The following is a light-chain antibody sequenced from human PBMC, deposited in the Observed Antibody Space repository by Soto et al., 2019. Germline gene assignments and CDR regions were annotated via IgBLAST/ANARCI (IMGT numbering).Light chain of an antibody. CDR2: AAS. J-gene: IGKJ4*01. CDR3: QQSYSAPLT. CDR1: QSISTY. V-gene: IGKV1-39*01. Sequence: DIQMAQSPSSLSGSVGDRFTFSCRASQSISTYLNWYQQKPGKAPKLLIFAASSLHSGVPSRFSGSGSGTDFTLTISSLQPEDFATYYCQQSYSAPLTFGGGTMVDIK.